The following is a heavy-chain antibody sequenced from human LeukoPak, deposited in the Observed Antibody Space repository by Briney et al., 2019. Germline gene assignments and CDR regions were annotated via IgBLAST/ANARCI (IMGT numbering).Heavy chain of an antibody. Sequence: SETLSLTCTVSGGSISSSSYYWSSIRQPAGKGLEWIGRIYTSGSTNYNPSLKSRVTMSVDTSKNQFSLKLSSVTAADTAVYYCASSSSGWFWNYWGQGTLVTVSS. D-gene: IGHD6-19*01. CDR2: IYTSGST. V-gene: IGHV4-61*02. J-gene: IGHJ4*02. CDR3: ASSSSGWFWNY. CDR1: GGSISSSSYY.